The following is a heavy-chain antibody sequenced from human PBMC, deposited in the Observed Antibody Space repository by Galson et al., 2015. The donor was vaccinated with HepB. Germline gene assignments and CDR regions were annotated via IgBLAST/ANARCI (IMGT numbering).Heavy chain of an antibody. J-gene: IGHJ4*02. CDR3: AIDIWFGEFTDF. Sequence: SLRLSCAASGFTFNMFWMSWVRQAPGKGLEWVANTNQDGSEEYYVDSVKGRFTISRDNAKNSLYLKMNSLRAEDTAVYYCAIDIWFGEFTDFWGQGVLVTVSS. CDR2: TNQDGSEE. CDR1: GFTFNMFW. V-gene: IGHV3-7*03. D-gene: IGHD3-10*01.